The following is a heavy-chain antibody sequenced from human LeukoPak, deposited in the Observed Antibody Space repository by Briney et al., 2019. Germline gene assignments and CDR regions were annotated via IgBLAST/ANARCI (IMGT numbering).Heavy chain of an antibody. CDR1: DFTLSSYT. Sequence: GGSLRLSGAPPDFTLSSYTMNWFRQAPGKGRNGVSSISSSSYYIYYADSVKGRFTISRDNAKNSLYLQMNSLRAEDTAVYYCAKDIYGGNWPNDYWGQGTLVTVSS. D-gene: IGHD4-23*01. CDR2: ISSSSYYI. CDR3: AKDIYGGNWPNDY. J-gene: IGHJ4*02. V-gene: IGHV3-21*01.